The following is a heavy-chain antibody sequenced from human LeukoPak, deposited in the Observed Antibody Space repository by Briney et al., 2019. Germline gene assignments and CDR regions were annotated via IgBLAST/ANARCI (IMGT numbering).Heavy chain of an antibody. J-gene: IGHJ4*02. V-gene: IGHV3-21*01. CDR1: GFTFSSYS. CDR3: ARDYYGSGSSDY. CDR2: ISSSSSYI. D-gene: IGHD3-10*01. Sequence: GGSLRLSCAASGFTFSSYSMNWVRQAPGKGLEWVSSISSSSSYIYYADSVKGRFTISRDNAKNSLYLQMNSLRAEDTAVYCCARDYYGSGSSDYWGQGTLVTVSS.